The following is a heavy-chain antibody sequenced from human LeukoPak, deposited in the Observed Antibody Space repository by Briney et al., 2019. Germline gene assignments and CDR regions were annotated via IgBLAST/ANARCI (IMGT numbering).Heavy chain of an antibody. D-gene: IGHD3-16*01. Sequence: PSETLSLTCTVSGGSISSSSYYWGWIRQPPGKGLEWIGYIYYSGSTNYNPSLKSRVTISVDTSKNQFSLKLSSVTAADTAVYYCARGPAGWGYYYMDVWGKGTTVTVSS. CDR2: IYYSGST. V-gene: IGHV4-61*05. CDR1: GGSISSSSYY. J-gene: IGHJ6*03. CDR3: ARGPAGWGYYYMDV.